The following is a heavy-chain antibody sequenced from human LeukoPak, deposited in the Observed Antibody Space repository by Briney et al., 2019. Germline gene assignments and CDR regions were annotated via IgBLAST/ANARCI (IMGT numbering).Heavy chain of an antibody. V-gene: IGHV3-66*01. J-gene: IGHJ6*02. D-gene: IGHD4-17*01. Sequence: GGSLRLSCAASGFTVSSNYMSWVRQAPGKGLEWVSVIYSGGSTYYSDSVKGRLTISRDNSKNTLYIQMNSLRDEDTAVYYCARGTVTTTPRCGMDVWGQGTTVT. CDR3: ARGTVTTTPRCGMDV. CDR2: IYSGGST. CDR1: GFTVSSNY.